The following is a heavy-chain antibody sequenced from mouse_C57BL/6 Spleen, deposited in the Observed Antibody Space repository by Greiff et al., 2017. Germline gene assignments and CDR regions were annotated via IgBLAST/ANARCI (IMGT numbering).Heavy chain of an antibody. Sequence: EVQLVESGGGLVQPGGSLKLSCAASGFTFSDYGMAWVRQAPRKGPEWVAFISNLAYSIYYADTVTGRFTSSRENAKNTLYLEMSSLRSEDTAMYYCARRRDYDDYAMDYWGQGTSVTVSS. CDR3: ARRRDYDDYAMDY. CDR2: ISNLAYSI. CDR1: GFTFSDYG. V-gene: IGHV5-15*01. J-gene: IGHJ4*01. D-gene: IGHD2-4*01.